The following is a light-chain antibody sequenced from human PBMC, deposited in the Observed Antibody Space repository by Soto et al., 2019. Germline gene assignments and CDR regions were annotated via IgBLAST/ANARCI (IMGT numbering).Light chain of an antibody. Sequence: DIQLTQSPSFLSASVGDRVTITCRASQGISSYLAWYQQKPRKAPKLLIYAASTLQSGVPSRFXGSGSGTEFTLTISSLQPEDFATYYCQQLNSYPLITFGQGTRLEIK. V-gene: IGKV1-9*01. CDR2: AAS. CDR3: QQLNSYPLIT. J-gene: IGKJ5*01. CDR1: QGISSY.